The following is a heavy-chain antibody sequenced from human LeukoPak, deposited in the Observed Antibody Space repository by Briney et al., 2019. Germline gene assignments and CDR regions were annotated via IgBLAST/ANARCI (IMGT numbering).Heavy chain of an antibody. V-gene: IGHV3-23*01. J-gene: IGHJ4*02. CDR1: GFIFSNYA. CDR2: ITDSGGGT. Sequence: GGSLRLSCAASGFIFSNYAMSWVRQAPGEGLEWVSTITDSGGGTYYADSVKGRFTISRDNSKNTMFLQMNSLRAGDTAVYYCAKSRLGWLLYADYWGQGTLVTVSS. CDR3: AKSRLGWLLYADY. D-gene: IGHD3-3*01.